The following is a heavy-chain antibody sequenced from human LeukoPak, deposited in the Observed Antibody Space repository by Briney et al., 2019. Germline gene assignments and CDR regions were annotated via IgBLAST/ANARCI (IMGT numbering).Heavy chain of an antibody. J-gene: IGHJ5*02. Sequence: KTSETLSLTCTVSGGSVNSGVYYWSWIRQPPGKGLEYIGYIYYSGSTNYNPSLKSRVTISVDTSKNQFSLKLSSVTAADTAVYYCARGRGGGGSSNNWFDPWGQGTLVTVSS. CDR2: IYYSGST. V-gene: IGHV4-61*08. CDR3: ARGRGGGGSSNNWFDP. D-gene: IGHD2-15*01. CDR1: GGSVNSGVYY.